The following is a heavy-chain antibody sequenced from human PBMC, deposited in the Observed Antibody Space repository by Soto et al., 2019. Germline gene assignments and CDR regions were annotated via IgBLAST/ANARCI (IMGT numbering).Heavy chain of an antibody. CDR2: IYPADSET. Sequence: PVEALKISYKGSGYTFISYWIGPVRQMPGKGLEWIGIIYPADSETTYSPSFQGQVTISADRSISTAYLQWSSLKASDTAMYYCARPGDDSSGYYPDYRGQGTLVTVSS. J-gene: IGHJ4*02. D-gene: IGHD3-22*01. CDR1: GYTFISYW. V-gene: IGHV5-51*01. CDR3: ARPGDDSSGYYPDY.